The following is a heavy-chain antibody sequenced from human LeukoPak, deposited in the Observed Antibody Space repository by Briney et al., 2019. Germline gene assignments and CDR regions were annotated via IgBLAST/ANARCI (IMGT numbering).Heavy chain of an antibody. CDR3: ASQHMVVDYYDSSGYPFDY. V-gene: IGHV4-39*01. J-gene: IGHJ4*02. CDR2: IYYSGST. Sequence: PSETLSLTCTVSGGSISSSSYYWGWIRQPPGKGLEWIGSIYYSGSTYYNPSLKSRVTISVDTSKNQLSLKLSSVTAADTAVYYCASQHMVVDYYDSSGYPFDYWGQGTLVTVSS. CDR1: GGSISSSSYY. D-gene: IGHD3-22*01.